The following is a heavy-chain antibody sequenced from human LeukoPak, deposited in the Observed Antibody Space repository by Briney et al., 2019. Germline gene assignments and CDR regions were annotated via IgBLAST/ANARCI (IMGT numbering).Heavy chain of an antibody. Sequence: ETLSLTCVVSGGFISSGGYYWGWVRQAPGKGLEWVSAISGSGGSTYYADSVKGRFTISRDNSKNTLYLQMNSLRAEDTAVYYCAKDSRITMIVVVITLDAFDIWGQGTMVTVSS. V-gene: IGHV3-23*01. J-gene: IGHJ3*02. CDR2: ISGSGGST. D-gene: IGHD3-22*01. CDR3: AKDSRITMIVVVITLDAFDI. CDR1: GGFISSGGYY.